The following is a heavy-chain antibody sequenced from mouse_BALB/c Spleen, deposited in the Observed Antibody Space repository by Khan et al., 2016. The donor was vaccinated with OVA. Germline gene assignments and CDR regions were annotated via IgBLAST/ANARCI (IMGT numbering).Heavy chain of an antibody. CDR1: GDSITSGY. D-gene: IGHD2-14*01. CDR3: ARSTYRYAFAY. CDR2: MIYTGYT. J-gene: IGHJ3*01. Sequence: EVQLQESGPSLVKPSQTLSLTCSVTGDSITSGYWSWIRKFPGNKLEYMGYMIYTGYTYYNPSLKSRISITRHNSTNQYYLQLNSVTTDDTATYYWARSTYRYAFAYWGQGTLVTVSA. V-gene: IGHV3-8*02.